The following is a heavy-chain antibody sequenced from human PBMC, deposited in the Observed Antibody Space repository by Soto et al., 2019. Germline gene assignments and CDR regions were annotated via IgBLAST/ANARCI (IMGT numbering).Heavy chain of an antibody. Sequence: QGQLVQSGAEVKKPGASVKVSCKASGDTFTRCGISWVRQAPGQGLEWMGWISAYNAKTDYAQKFQGRVTSTTDTSTSTAYMELRSLRSDDTAVYYCSAADFYYYGMDVWGPGTTVTVSS. V-gene: IGHV1-18*01. CDR2: ISAYNAKT. CDR3: SAADFYYYGMDV. J-gene: IGHJ6*02. CDR1: GDTFTRCG.